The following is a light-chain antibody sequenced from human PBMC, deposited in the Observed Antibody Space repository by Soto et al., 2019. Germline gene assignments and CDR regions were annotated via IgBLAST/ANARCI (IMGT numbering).Light chain of an antibody. V-gene: IGLV2-14*01. CDR2: EVS. Sequence: QSVLTQPASVSGSPGQSIAISCTGSSSDVGIYNYVSWYQQHPGKVPKLIFYEVSNRPSGVSNRFSGSKSGNTASLTISGLQAEDEADYYCSSYTTSSTRVFGTGTKLTVL. J-gene: IGLJ1*01. CDR1: SSDVGIYNY. CDR3: SSYTTSSTRV.